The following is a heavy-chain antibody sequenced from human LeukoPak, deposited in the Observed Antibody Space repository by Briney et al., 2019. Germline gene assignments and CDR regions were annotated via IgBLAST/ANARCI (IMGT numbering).Heavy chain of an antibody. CDR3: ARGKPSYGSGTFYRPLEPNYMNV. CDR1: GYTFTSYG. D-gene: IGHD3-10*01. V-gene: IGHV1-18*01. CDR2: ISPYNGNT. Sequence: ASVKVSCKASGYTFTSYGISWVRQAPGQGLEWMGWISPYNGNTDHAQKFQGRVTMTTDTFTNTAYMDLRSLRSDDTAVYYCARGKPSYGSGTFYRPLEPNYMNVWGKGTTVTVSS. J-gene: IGHJ6*03.